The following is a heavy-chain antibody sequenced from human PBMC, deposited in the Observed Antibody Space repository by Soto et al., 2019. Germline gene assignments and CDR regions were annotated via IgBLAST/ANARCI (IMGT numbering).Heavy chain of an antibody. CDR1: GGTFSSYA. CDR2: IIPIFGTA. D-gene: IGHD1-26*01. J-gene: IGHJ3*02. Sequence: QVQLVQSGAEVKKPGSSVKVSCKASGGTFSSYAISWVRQAPGQGLEWMGGIIPIFGTANYAQKFQGRVTISAREYTSTAYMERGSLRAEDTAVYYCARDGGGLGGSYGAFDIWGQGTMVTVSS. V-gene: IGHV1-69*12. CDR3: ARDGGGLGGSYGAFDI.